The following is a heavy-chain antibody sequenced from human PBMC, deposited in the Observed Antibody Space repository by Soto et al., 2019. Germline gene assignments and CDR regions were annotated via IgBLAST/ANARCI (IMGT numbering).Heavy chain of an antibody. D-gene: IGHD3-3*01. CDR2: IWYDGSNK. CDR3: ARDPRRPPYYDFWSGYYGNWFDP. V-gene: IGHV3-33*01. Sequence: QVQLVESGGGVVQPGRSMRLSCAASGFTFISYGMHWVRQAPGKGLEWVAVIWYDGSNKYYADSVKGRFTISRDNSKNTLYLQLNSLRAEDTAVYYCARDPRRPPYYDFWSGYYGNWFDPWGQGTLVTVSS. CDR1: GFTFISYG. J-gene: IGHJ5*02.